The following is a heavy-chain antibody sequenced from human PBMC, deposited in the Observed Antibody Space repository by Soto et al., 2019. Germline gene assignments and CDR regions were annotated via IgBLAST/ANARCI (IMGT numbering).Heavy chain of an antibody. Sequence: GGSLRLSCAASGFTFSNAWMSWVRQAPGKGLEWVGRIKSKTDGGTTDYAAPVKGRFTISRDDSKNTLYLQMNSLRAEDTAVYYCVGSIAARPGLRFDPWGQGT. CDR3: VGSIAARPGLRFDP. CDR2: IKSKTDGGTT. CDR1: GFTFSNAW. D-gene: IGHD6-6*01. J-gene: IGHJ5*02. V-gene: IGHV3-15*01.